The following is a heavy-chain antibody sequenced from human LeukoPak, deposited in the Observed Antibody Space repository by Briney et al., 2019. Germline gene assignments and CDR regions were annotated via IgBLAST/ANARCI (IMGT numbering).Heavy chain of an antibody. D-gene: IGHD1-26*01. V-gene: IGHV3-30-3*01. Sequence: GGSLRLSCAASGFTFSSYAMHWVRQAPGKGLEWVAVISYDGSNKYYADSVEGRFTISRDNSKNTLYLQMNSRRAEDTAVYYCATLLVGATVDYWGQGTLVTVSS. CDR2: ISYDGSNK. CDR1: GFTFSSYA. CDR3: ATLLVGATVDY. J-gene: IGHJ4*02.